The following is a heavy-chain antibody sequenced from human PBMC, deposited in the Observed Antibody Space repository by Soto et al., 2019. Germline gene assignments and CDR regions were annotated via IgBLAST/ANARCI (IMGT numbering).Heavy chain of an antibody. CDR2: ISAYNGNT. D-gene: IGHD3-3*01. CDR3: ARVPCYDFWSGCGAFDI. CDR1: GYTFTSYG. Sequence: ASVKVSCKASGYTFTSYGISWVRQAPGQGLEWMGWISAYNGNTNYAQKLQGRVTMTTDTSTSTAYMELRSLRSDDTAVYYCARVPCYDFWSGCGAFDIWGQGTMVTVSS. J-gene: IGHJ3*02. V-gene: IGHV1-18*01.